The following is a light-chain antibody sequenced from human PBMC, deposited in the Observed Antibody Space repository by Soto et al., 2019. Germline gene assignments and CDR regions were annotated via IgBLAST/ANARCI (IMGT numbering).Light chain of an antibody. V-gene: IGKV3-20*01. J-gene: IGKJ2*01. CDR2: DAS. CDR1: QSVSSSY. Sequence: EIVLTQSPGTLSLSPGERATLSCRASQSVSSSYLAWYQQKPGQAPRLLIYDASSRATGIPDRFSGSGSGTDLTLTISRLEPEEFAVYFFQQYGISPYTFGKGTKVEI. CDR3: QQYGISPYT.